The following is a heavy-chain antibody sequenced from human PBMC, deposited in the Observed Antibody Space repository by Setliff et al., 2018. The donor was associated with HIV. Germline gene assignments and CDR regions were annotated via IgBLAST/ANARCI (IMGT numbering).Heavy chain of an antibody. CDR2: IHYNERT. CDR3: ATRVYYYDSSGYLREEGFDP. Sequence: SETLSLTCTVSGGSASNSRYYWAWIRQPPGKGLEYIGSIHYNERTYYNPSLKSRVAISIDTSKNQFSLKLSSVTAADAAVYYCATRVYYYDSSGYLREEGFDPWGQGTLVTVSS. V-gene: IGHV4-39*01. D-gene: IGHD3-22*01. CDR1: GGSASNSRYY. J-gene: IGHJ5*02.